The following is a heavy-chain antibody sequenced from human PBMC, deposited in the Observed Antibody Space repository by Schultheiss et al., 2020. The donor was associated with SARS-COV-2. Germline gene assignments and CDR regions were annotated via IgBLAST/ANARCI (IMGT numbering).Heavy chain of an antibody. V-gene: IGHV3-21*01. CDR3: ARADYDFWSGYSPVKTRARIGFDY. Sequence: GESLKISCAASGFTFSSYSMNWVRQAPGKGLEWVSSISSSSSYIYYADSVKGRFTISRDNAKNSLYLQMNSLRAEDTAVYYCARADYDFWSGYSPVKTRARIGFDYWGQGTLVTVSS. J-gene: IGHJ4*02. CDR1: GFTFSSYS. CDR2: ISSSSSYI. D-gene: IGHD3-3*01.